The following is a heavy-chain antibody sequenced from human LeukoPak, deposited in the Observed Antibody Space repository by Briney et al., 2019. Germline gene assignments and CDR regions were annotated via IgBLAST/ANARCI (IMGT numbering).Heavy chain of an antibody. Sequence: GASVKVSCKASGYTFTSYYMHWVRQAPGQGLEWMGIINPSGGSTSYAQKFQGRVTMTRDMSTSTVYMELSSLRSEDTAVYYCARDIADEGSWYYYYYMDVWGKGTTVTVSS. J-gene: IGHJ6*03. CDR3: ARDIADEGSWYYYYYMDV. V-gene: IGHV1-46*01. CDR1: GYTFTSYY. CDR2: INPSGGST. D-gene: IGHD6-13*01.